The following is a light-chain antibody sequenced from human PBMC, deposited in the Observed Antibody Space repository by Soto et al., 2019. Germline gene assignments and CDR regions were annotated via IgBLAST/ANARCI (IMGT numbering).Light chain of an antibody. Sequence: QSVLTQPPSASSTPGQTVTISCSGSTSNIGTFYVYWYQHLPGTAPKLLIYLGDQRASGVSGRFSGSKSGTSASLAINGLRSDDEADYSCAAWDDNLNAYVFGSGTKLTVL. CDR2: LGD. CDR3: AAWDDNLNAYV. J-gene: IGLJ1*01. CDR1: TSNIGTFY. V-gene: IGLV1-47*02.